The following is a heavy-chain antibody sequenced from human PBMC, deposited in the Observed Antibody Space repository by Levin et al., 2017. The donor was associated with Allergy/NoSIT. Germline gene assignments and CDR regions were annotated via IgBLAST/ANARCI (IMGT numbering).Heavy chain of an antibody. D-gene: IGHD3-9*01. Sequence: VASVKVSCKASGYTFTSYGISWVRQAPGQGLEWMGWISAYNGNTNYAQKLQGRVTMTTDTSTSTAYMELRSLRSDDTAVYYCARDYDILTGYYPKDYWGQGTLVTVSS. CDR2: ISAYNGNT. CDR3: ARDYDILTGYYPKDY. CDR1: GYTFTSYG. J-gene: IGHJ4*02. V-gene: IGHV1-18*01.